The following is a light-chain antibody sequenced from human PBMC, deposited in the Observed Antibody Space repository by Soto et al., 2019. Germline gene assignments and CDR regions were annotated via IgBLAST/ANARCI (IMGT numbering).Light chain of an antibody. CDR3: QQYNKWPLT. J-gene: IGKJ4*01. CDR1: QSVSSN. CDR2: VTS. V-gene: IGKV3-15*01. Sequence: EIVMTQSPATLSVSPGERATLSCRASQSVSSNLAWYQQKPGQAPRLLIYVTSTRATGIPARFSGSGSGTDFTLTISTLQSEDFEVYYCQQYNKWPLTFGGGTKVEIK.